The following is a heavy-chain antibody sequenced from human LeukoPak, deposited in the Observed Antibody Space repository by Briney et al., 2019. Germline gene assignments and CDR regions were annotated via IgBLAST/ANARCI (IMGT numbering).Heavy chain of an antibody. J-gene: IGHJ3*02. Sequence: PSETLSLTCTVSGGSISSYYWSWIRQPPGKGLEWIGYIYYSGSTNYNPSLKSRVTISVDTSKNQFSLKLSSVTAADTAVYYCATQAGYCSGGSCPNDAFDIWGQGTMVTVSS. CDR2: IYYSGST. D-gene: IGHD2-15*01. V-gene: IGHV4-59*01. CDR1: GGSISSYY. CDR3: ATQAGYCSGGSCPNDAFDI.